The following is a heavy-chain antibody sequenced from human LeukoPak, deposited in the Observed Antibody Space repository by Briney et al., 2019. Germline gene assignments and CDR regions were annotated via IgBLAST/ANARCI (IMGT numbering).Heavy chain of an antibody. CDR2: ISSSGSTI. Sequence: SGGSLRLSCAASGFTFSDYYMSWIRQAPGKGLEWVSYISSSGSTIYYADSVKGRFTISRDNAKNPLYLQMNSLRAEDTAVYYCARDAQDYGGKPVDYWGQGTLVTVSS. D-gene: IGHD4-23*01. V-gene: IGHV3-11*01. CDR3: ARDAQDYGGKPVDY. CDR1: GFTFSDYY. J-gene: IGHJ4*02.